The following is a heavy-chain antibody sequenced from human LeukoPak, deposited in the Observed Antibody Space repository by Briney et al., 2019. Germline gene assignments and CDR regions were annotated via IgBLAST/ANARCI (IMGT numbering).Heavy chain of an antibody. D-gene: IGHD3-22*01. CDR3: TARVYYYDNSGYPPLWY. Sequence: GGSLRLSRAASGFTFIKVWMSWVRQAPGKGLAWVGRIKSKPDGGTTDYAAPVKGRFTIARDDSKNTLYLQMNSLKTEDTAVYYCTARVYYYDNSGYPPLWYWGQGTLATVSS. CDR1: GFTFIKVW. V-gene: IGHV3-15*01. CDR2: IKSKPDGGTT. J-gene: IGHJ4*02.